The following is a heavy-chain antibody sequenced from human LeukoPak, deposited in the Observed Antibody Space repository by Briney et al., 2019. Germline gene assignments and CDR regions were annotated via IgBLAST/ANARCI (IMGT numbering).Heavy chain of an antibody. CDR3: ARDLVTMVWEVTDTTD. V-gene: IGHV3-21*01. CDR2: IGNTGDYI. Sequence: GGSLRLSCAASGFTFIRYSMNWVRQAPGKGLEWVSSIGNTGDYIYYADSVRGRFTISRDNSKNSLFLQMHSLKVEDTAVYYCARDLVTMVWEVTDTTDWGQGTLVTVSS. D-gene: IGHD3-10*01. J-gene: IGHJ1*01. CDR1: GFTFIRYS.